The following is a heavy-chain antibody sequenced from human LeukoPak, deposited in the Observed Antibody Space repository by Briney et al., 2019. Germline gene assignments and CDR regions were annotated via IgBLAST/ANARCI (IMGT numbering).Heavy chain of an antibody. D-gene: IGHD4-17*01. CDR2: IIGSGGST. CDR1: GFTFSDYA. V-gene: IGHV3-23*01. J-gene: IGHJ4*02. Sequence: PGGSLRLSCAASGFTFSDYAMSWVRQALGKGLKWVSVIIGSGGSTYNAASVKGRFTISRDNSKNTLYLQMNSLRAEDTAVYYCAKSVESAVTTNPYFDFWGQGALVTVSS. CDR3: AKSVESAVTTNPYFDF.